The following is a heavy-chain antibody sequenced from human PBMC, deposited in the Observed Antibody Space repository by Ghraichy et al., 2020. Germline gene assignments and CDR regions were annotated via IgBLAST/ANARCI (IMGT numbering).Heavy chain of an antibody. CDR2: IYHSGST. J-gene: IGHJ6*03. Sequence: SETLSLTCTVSGYSISSGYYWGWIRQPPGKGLEWIGSIYHSGSTYYNPSLKSRVTISVDTSKNQFSLKLSSVTAADTAVYYCARSLFDTYGYYYMDVWGKGTTVTVSS. CDR3: ARSLFDTYGYYYMDV. V-gene: IGHV4-38-2*02. CDR1: GYSISSGYY. D-gene: IGHD3-16*01.